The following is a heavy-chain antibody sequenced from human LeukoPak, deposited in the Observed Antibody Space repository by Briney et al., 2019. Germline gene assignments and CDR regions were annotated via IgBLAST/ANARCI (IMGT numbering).Heavy chain of an antibody. J-gene: IGHJ5*02. Sequence: PSETLSLTCTVSGGSISSSSYYWGWIRQPPGKGLEWIGSIYYSGSTYYNPSLKSRVTISVDTSKNQFSLKLGSVTAADTAVYYCARHPLQSTYSSGWCSGFDPWGQGTLVTVSS. D-gene: IGHD6-19*01. CDR3: ARHPLQSTYSSGWCSGFDP. CDR2: IYYSGST. V-gene: IGHV4-39*01. CDR1: GGSISSSSYY.